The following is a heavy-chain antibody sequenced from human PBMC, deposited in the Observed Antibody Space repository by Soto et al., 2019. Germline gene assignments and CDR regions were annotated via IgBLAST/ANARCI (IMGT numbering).Heavy chain of an antibody. CDR1: GGTFSSYT. Sequence: QVQLVQSGAEVKKPGSSVKVSCKASGGTFSSYTISWVRQAPGQGLEWMGRIIPILGIANYAQKFQGRVTITADKSTRTAYMELSSLRSEDTAVYYCATATPTIFGVVKGPDWYFDLWGRGTLVTVSS. CDR2: IIPILGIA. CDR3: ATATPTIFGVVKGPDWYFDL. J-gene: IGHJ2*01. D-gene: IGHD3-3*01. V-gene: IGHV1-69*02.